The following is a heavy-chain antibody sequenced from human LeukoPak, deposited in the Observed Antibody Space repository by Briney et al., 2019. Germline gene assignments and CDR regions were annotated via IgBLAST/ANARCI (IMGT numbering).Heavy chain of an antibody. Sequence: GESLRISCKGSGHIFTSYWINWVRQTPGKGLEWMGRIDPSDSYTKYSPSFQVHVTISADKSISTAYLQWSSLKASDTAMYYCARRLYSGDEAYDYWGQGTLVTVSS. J-gene: IGHJ4*02. D-gene: IGHD5-12*01. CDR1: GHIFTSYW. CDR2: IDPSDSYT. CDR3: ARRLYSGDEAYDY. V-gene: IGHV5-10-1*01.